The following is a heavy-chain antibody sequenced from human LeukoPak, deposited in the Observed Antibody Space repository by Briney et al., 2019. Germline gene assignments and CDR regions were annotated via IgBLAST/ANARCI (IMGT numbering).Heavy chain of an antibody. D-gene: IGHD5-24*01. V-gene: IGHV1-3*01. CDR1: GYTFTSYA. CDR3: ARGRWSATTASYYLDF. Sequence: ASVKVSCKASGYTFTSYAMHWVRQAPGQRLEWMGWINAGNGNTRYSQRFQGRVTITRDTSASTAYMELSSLTSEDTAVYYCARGRWSATTASYYLDFWSQGTLVTVSS. CDR2: INAGNGNT. J-gene: IGHJ4*02.